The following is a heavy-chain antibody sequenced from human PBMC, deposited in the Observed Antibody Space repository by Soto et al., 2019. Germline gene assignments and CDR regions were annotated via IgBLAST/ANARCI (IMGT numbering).Heavy chain of an antibody. CDR3: ARGGSYSTTTCDY. D-gene: IGHD1-26*01. V-gene: IGHV4-38-2*02. J-gene: IGHJ4*02. Sequence: SETLSLTCSVSGVSITGSYYWGWIRQSPGRRLEWIGNIYHSGTTYYNPSLKRRITMSVDTSRNQFSLKLTSVTAADTAVYYCARGGSYSTTTCDYWGQGTLVTVSS. CDR2: IYHSGTT. CDR1: GVSITGSYY.